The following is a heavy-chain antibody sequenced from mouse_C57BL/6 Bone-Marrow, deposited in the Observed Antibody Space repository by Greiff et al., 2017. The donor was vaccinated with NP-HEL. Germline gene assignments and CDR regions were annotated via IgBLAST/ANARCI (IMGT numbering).Heavy chain of an antibody. CDR2: IDPSDSYT. J-gene: IGHJ3*01. CDR3: ARYGSSYFAY. D-gene: IGHD1-1*01. CDR1: GYTFTSYW. V-gene: IGHV1-69*01. Sequence: VQLQQSGAELVMPGASVKLSCKASGYTFTSYWMHWVKQRPGQGLEWIGEIDPSDSYTNYNQKFKGKSTLTVDKSSSTAYMQLSSLTSEDSAVYYCARYGSSYFAYWGQGTLVTVSA.